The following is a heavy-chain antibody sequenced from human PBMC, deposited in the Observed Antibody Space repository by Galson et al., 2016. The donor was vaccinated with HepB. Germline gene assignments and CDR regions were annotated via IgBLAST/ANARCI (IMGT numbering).Heavy chain of an antibody. D-gene: IGHD2-15*01. CDR3: ARGGASGSGGSCYFWFDP. V-gene: IGHV3-48*01. Sequence: SLRLSCAASGFTFGSYSMNWVRQAPGKGLEWVSYISSSSSTVYYADSVKGRFTISRDNAKNSLYLQMNSLRAEDTAVYYCARGGASGSGGSCYFWFDPWGQGTPVTVSS. CDR1: GFTFGSYS. J-gene: IGHJ5*02. CDR2: ISSSSSTV.